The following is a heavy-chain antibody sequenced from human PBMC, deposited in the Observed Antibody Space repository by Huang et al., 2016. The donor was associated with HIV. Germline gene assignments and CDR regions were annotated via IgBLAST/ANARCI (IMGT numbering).Heavy chain of an antibody. D-gene: IGHD6-19*01. CDR1: GFIFSNYG. Sequence: QVQLVESGGGVVQPGRSLSLSCAASGFIFSNYGMHWVRQAPGKGLEGVALISYDGSNKYYTDSVKGRFSISRDNSKNTLYLQMNSLRAEDTAVYYCALKGDSSGWEYFRHWGQGTLVTVSS. J-gene: IGHJ1*01. V-gene: IGHV3-30*03. CDR2: ISYDGSNK. CDR3: ALKGDSSGWEYFRH.